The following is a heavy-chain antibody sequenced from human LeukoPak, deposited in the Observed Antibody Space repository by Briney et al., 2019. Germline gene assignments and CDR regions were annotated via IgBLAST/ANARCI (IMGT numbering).Heavy chain of an antibody. Sequence: ASVKVSCKASGYTFTSYGVSWVRQALGQGLEWMGWISGHNGDTNYAQKLQVRVSMTTDTSTSTAYMELRSLTSDDTAVYYCARDRFGVRGGSYDYWGQGTLVTVSS. J-gene: IGHJ4*02. D-gene: IGHD1-26*01. CDR1: GYTFTSYG. CDR2: ISGHNGDT. CDR3: ARDRFGVRGGSYDY. V-gene: IGHV1-18*01.